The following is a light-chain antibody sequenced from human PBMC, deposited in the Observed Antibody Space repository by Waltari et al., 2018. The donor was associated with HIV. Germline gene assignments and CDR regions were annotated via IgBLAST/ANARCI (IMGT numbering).Light chain of an antibody. CDR2: DVN. CDR1: SRDIGSYNL. V-gene: IGLV2-23*02. Sequence: QSALTQPASVSESPGQSITISCSGTSRDIGSYNLVSWYQHHPGKAPKLILYDVNKPPAGVSNRFSGSKSGNTASLTISGLQAEDEADYYCSSYAGARGGVFGGGTKLTVL. CDR3: SSYAGARGGV. J-gene: IGLJ2*01.